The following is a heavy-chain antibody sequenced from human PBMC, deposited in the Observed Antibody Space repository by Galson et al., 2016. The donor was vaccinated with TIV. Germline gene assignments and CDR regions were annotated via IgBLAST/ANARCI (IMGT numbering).Heavy chain of an antibody. V-gene: IGHV3-23*01. J-gene: IGHJ4*02. Sequence: SLRLSCAASGFTFSSFAMTWVRQAPGKGLEWLSTIRPSATRTYYSDSVKDRFTTSRDDSSNTLFLQMNSLRAEDTSMYFCARETGGSGWYTVGYWGQGALVIVSS. CDR1: GFTFSSFA. CDR3: ARETGGSGWYTVGY. CDR2: IRPSATRT. D-gene: IGHD6-19*01.